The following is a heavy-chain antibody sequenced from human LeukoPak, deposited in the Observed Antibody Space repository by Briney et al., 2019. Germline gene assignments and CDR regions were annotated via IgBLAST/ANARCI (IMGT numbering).Heavy chain of an antibody. D-gene: IGHD3-10*01. Sequence: SETLSLTCAVYGGSFSGYYWCWIRQPPGKGLEWIGEINHSESTNYNPSLKSRVTISVDTSKNQFSLKLSSVTAADTAVYYWERAQGGGSGIYRYGGQGPLVPVPP. CDR1: GGSFSGYY. CDR3: ERAQGGGSGIYRY. J-gene: IGHJ4*02. CDR2: INHSEST. V-gene: IGHV4-34*01.